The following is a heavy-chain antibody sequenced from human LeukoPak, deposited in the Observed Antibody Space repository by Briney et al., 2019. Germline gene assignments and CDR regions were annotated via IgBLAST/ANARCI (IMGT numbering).Heavy chain of an antibody. J-gene: IGHJ5*02. CDR2: MYHTGTT. D-gene: IGHD1-26*01. CDR1: GGSFSGYY. V-gene: IGHV4-38-2*01. CDR3: TRLKWGDWFDP. Sequence: SETLSLTCAVYGGSFSGYYWGWIRQPPGKGLEWIASMYHTGTTYYNPSLKSRVTISVDTSKNQFSLGLTSVTAADTAVYYCTRLKWGDWFDPWGQGTLVTVSS.